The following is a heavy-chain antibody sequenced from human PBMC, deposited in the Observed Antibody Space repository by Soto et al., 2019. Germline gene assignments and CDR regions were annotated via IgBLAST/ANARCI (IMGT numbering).Heavy chain of an antibody. D-gene: IGHD5-18*01. CDR3: TRGAIRGYSYGYSDY. J-gene: IGHJ4*02. V-gene: IGHV3-21*01. CDR1: GFTFSSYT. CDR2: ISITSTYI. Sequence: EVQLVESGGGLVKPGGSLRLSCAASGFTFSSYTMDWVRQAPGKGLQWVSSISITSTYIYYADSVKGRSAISRDNAQNSLYLQMNSLTAEDTAVYYCTRGAIRGYSYGYSDYWGQGTLVTVSS.